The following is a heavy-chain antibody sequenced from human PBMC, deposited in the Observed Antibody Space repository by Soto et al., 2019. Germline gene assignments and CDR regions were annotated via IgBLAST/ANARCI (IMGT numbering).Heavy chain of an antibody. CDR2: ISAYNGNT. D-gene: IGHD2-15*01. V-gene: IGHV1-18*01. CDR3: ARARYCGGGSCYGWVY. J-gene: IGHJ4*02. CDR1: GYTFTNYG. Sequence: QVQLVQSGAEVKTPGASVKVSCKASGYTFTNYGISWVRQAPGQGLEWMGWISAYNGNTNYAQNLQGRVTMTTDTSTSTAYMELRSLTSDDTAVYYCARARYCGGGSCYGWVYWGQGTLVTVSS.